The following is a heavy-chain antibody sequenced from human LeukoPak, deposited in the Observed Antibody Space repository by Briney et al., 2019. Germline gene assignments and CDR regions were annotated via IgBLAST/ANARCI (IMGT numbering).Heavy chain of an antibody. Sequence: ASVKVSCKASGYTFTSYDINWVRQATGQGLEWMGWMNPNSGKTGYAQKFQGRVTMTSNTSISTAYMELSSLRSEDTAVYYCARLGGDGYCSSTSCFGINWFDPWGQGTLVTVSS. D-gene: IGHD2-2*01. J-gene: IGHJ5*02. CDR1: GYTFTSYD. CDR2: MNPNSGKT. V-gene: IGHV1-8*01. CDR3: ARLGGDGYCSSTSCFGINWFDP.